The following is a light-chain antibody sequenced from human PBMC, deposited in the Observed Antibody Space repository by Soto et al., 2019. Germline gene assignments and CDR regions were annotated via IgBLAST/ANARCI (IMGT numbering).Light chain of an antibody. CDR1: QSVSSS. V-gene: IGKV3-15*01. CDR3: QHYNSFPWT. Sequence: EIVMTQSPATLSVSPGERATLSCRASQSVSSSLAWYQQKPGQAPRLLIYGASTRATGIPARFSGSGSGTEFTLTINRLQPDDFATYYCQHYNSFPWTFGQGTKVEI. J-gene: IGKJ1*01. CDR2: GAS.